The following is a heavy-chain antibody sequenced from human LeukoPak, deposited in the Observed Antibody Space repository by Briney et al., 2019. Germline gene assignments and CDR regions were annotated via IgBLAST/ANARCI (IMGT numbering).Heavy chain of an antibody. D-gene: IGHD2-2*01. CDR1: GYSISGFY. CDR2: VYSSGNSGTT. CDR3: ARESRMIAFDI. J-gene: IGHJ3*02. V-gene: IGHV4-4*07. Sequence: SETLSLTCTVSGYSISGFYWSWIRQPAGKGLEWIGRVYSSGNSGTTNYNPSLQSRVTVSLDTSKNQVSLKLTSVTAADTAVYFCARESRMIAFDIWGQGTMVTVSS.